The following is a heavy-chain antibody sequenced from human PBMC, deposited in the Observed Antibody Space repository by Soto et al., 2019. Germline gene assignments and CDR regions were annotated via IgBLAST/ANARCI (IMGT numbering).Heavy chain of an antibody. CDR3: ARGAYGDLYGLDV. CDR1: GGTFSSYS. D-gene: IGHD4-17*01. Sequence: QVQLVQSGAEVKKPGSSVKVSCKASGGTFSSYSVSWLRQAPGQGLEWMGRIIPILHITNYAQKFQGRVTITADTSTDTAHMELSSLRSDDTAVYYCARGAYGDLYGLDVWGQGTTVTVSS. J-gene: IGHJ6*02. V-gene: IGHV1-69*04. CDR2: IIPILHIT.